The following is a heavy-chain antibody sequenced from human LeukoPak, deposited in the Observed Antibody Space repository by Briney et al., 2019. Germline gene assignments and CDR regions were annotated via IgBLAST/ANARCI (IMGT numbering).Heavy chain of an antibody. CDR2: IYYSGST. V-gene: IGHV4-59*01. Sequence: PSETLSLTCTVSGGSISSYYWSWIRQPPGKGLERIGYIYYSGSTNYNPSLKSRVTISVDTSKNQFSLKLSSVTAADTAVYYCARGVAGPEMRDFERRESFYYYYGMDVWGQGTTVTVSS. CDR3: ARGVAGPEMRDFERRESFYYYYGMDV. CDR1: GGSISSYY. J-gene: IGHJ6*02. D-gene: IGHD2-21*01.